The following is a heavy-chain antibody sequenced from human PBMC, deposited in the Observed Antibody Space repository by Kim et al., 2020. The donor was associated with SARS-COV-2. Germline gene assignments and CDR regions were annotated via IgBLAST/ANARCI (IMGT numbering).Heavy chain of an antibody. CDR2: IKSKTDGGTT. V-gene: IGHV3-15*01. Sequence: GGSLRLSCAASGFTFSNAWMSWVRQAPGKGLEWVGRIKSKTDGGTTDYAAPVKGRFTISRDDSKNTLYLQMNSLKTEDTAVYYCTTGPPTVELLWFGEVPLTPDGKPDRDYWGQGTLVTVSS. J-gene: IGHJ4*02. CDR3: TTGPPTVELLWFGEVPLTPDGKPDRDY. CDR1: GFTFSNAW. D-gene: IGHD3-10*01.